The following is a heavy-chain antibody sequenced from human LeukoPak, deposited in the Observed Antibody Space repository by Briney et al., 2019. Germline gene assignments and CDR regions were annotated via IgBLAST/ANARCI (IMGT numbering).Heavy chain of an antibody. CDR2: IIPIFGTA. CDR3: ARSEVEQLALNWFDP. D-gene: IGHD6-6*01. CDR1: GGTFSSYA. J-gene: IGHJ5*02. V-gene: IGHV1-69*13. Sequence: SVKVSCKASGGTFSSYAISWVRQAPGQGLEWMGGIIPIFGTANYAQKFQGRVTITADESTSTAYMELSSLRSEDTAVYYCARSEVEQLALNWFDPWGQGTLVTVSS.